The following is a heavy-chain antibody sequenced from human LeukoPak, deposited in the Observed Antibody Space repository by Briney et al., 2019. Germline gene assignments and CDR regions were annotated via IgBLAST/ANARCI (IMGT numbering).Heavy chain of an antibody. CDR3: ARDAGTQWELPFDY. CDR2: IIPILGIA. V-gene: IGHV1-69*04. J-gene: IGHJ4*02. D-gene: IGHD1-26*01. CDR1: GGTFSSYA. Sequence: SVKVSCKASGGTFSSYAISWVRQAPGQGLEWMGRIIPILGIANYAQKFQGRVTITADKSTSTACMELSSLRSEDTAVYYCARDAGTQWELPFDYWGQGTLVTVSS.